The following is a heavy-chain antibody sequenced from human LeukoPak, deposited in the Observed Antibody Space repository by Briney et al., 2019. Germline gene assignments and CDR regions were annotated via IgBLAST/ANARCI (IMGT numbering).Heavy chain of an antibody. D-gene: IGHD3-10*01. V-gene: IGHV3-48*03. CDR1: GFTFSSYE. Sequence: GGSLRLSCAASGFTFSSYEMNWVRQAPGKGLEWVSYISSSGSTIYYADSVKGRFTISRDNAKNSLYLQMNSLRAEDTAVYYCAREPGSYYNSRHFQHWGQGTLVTVSS. J-gene: IGHJ1*01. CDR2: ISSSGSTI. CDR3: AREPGSYYNSRHFQH.